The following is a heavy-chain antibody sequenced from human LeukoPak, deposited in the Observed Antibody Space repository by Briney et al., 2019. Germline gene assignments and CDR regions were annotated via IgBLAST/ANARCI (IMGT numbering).Heavy chain of an antibody. J-gene: IGHJ4*02. D-gene: IGHD5-24*01. Sequence: SVKVSCKASGGTFSSYAISWVRQAPGQGLEWMGGIIPIFGSANYAQKFQGRVTITTDESTSTAYMELSSLRSGDTAVYYCARDSRDGYTYFDYWGQGTLVTVSS. V-gene: IGHV1-69*05. CDR2: IIPIFGSA. CDR3: ARDSRDGYTYFDY. CDR1: GGTFSSYA.